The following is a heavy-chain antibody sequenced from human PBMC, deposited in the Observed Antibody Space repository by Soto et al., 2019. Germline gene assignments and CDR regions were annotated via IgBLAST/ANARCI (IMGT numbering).Heavy chain of an antibody. CDR3: ARDYSGGWYYYYYYGMDD. D-gene: IGHD6-13*01. CDR1: GGSFSGYY. V-gene: IGHV4-34*01. J-gene: IGHJ6*02. Sequence: SETLSLTCAVYGGSFSGYYWSWIRQPPGKGLEWIGEINHSGSTNYNPSLKSRVTISVDTSKNQFSLKLSSVTAADTAAYYCARDYSGGWYYYYYYGMDDWGQGTTVTVSS. CDR2: INHSGST.